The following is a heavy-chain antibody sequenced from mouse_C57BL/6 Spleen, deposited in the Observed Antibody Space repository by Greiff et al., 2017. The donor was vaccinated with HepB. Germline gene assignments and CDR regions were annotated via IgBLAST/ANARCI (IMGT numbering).Heavy chain of an antibody. D-gene: IGHD1-1*01. CDR1: GFSLTSYG. CDR3: ARRGYGSSWGFAY. Sequence: QVQLKESGPGLVQPSQSLSITCTVSGFSLTSYGVHWVRQSPGKGLEWLGVIWSGGSTDYNAAFISRLSISNDNSKSQVFFKMNSLQADDTAIYYCARRGYGSSWGFAYWGQGTLVTVSA. V-gene: IGHV2-2*01. CDR2: IWSGGST. J-gene: IGHJ3*01.